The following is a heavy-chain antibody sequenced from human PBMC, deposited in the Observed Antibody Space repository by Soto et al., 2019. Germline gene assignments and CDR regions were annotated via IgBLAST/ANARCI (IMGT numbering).Heavy chain of an antibody. Sequence: GESLKISCKGSGYSFTSYWITWVRQMPGKGLEWMGRIDPRDSYSSYSPSFQGHVTMSADKSISTAYLQWSSLMASDTAMYYCARTYYSGSGSYHIFDYWGRGTLVTVSS. CDR2: IDPRDSYS. J-gene: IGHJ4*02. D-gene: IGHD3-10*01. CDR1: GYSFTSYW. V-gene: IGHV5-10-1*01. CDR3: ARTYYSGSGSYHIFDY.